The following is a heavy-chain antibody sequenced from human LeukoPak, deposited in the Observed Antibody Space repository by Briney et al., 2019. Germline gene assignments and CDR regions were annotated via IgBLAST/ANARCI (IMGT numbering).Heavy chain of an antibody. V-gene: IGHV1-46*01. CDR2: NNPSGGST. Sequence: ASVKVSCKASGYTFTSYYMHWVRQAPAQGLEWMGINNPSGGSTSYAQKFQGRVTMTRDTSTSTVYMELSSLRSEDTAVYYCARANYYGSGSYVFYYGMDVWGQGTTVTVSS. J-gene: IGHJ6*02. CDR3: ARANYYGSGSYVFYYGMDV. D-gene: IGHD3-10*01. CDR1: GYTFTSYY.